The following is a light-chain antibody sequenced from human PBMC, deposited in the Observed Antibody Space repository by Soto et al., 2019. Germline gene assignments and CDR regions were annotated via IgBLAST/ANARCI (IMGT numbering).Light chain of an antibody. CDR3: AAWDDSLSGFYV. CDR1: SSNIGSNY. V-gene: IGLV1-47*01. Sequence: QPVLTQPPSASGTPGQRVTISCSGSSSNIGSNYVYWYQQLPGTAPKLLIYRNNQRPSGVPDRFSGSKSGTSASLAISGLRSEDEADYYCAAWDDSLSGFYVFGTGPKVTVL. CDR2: RNN. J-gene: IGLJ1*01.